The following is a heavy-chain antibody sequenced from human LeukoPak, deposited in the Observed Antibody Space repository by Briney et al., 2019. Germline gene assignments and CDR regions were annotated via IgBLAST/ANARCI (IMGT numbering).Heavy chain of an antibody. J-gene: IGHJ4*02. CDR3: ARVVGATGSSDY. Sequence: SETLSLTCTVSGGSISSDYWSWIRQPPGKGLEWIGYIYYIGSTNYNPSLKSRITISVDASKSHFSLKLSSVTAADTAVYYCARVVGATGSSDYWGQGTLVTVSS. D-gene: IGHD1-26*01. CDR1: GGSISSDY. CDR2: IYYIGST. V-gene: IGHV4-59*01.